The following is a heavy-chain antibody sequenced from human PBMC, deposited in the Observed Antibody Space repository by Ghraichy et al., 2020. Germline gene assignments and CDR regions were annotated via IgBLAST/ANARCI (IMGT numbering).Heavy chain of an antibody. V-gene: IGHV3-23*01. Sequence: GESLNISCAASGFTFSNYVMSWVRQAPGKGLEWVSAISGSGGSTYYTESLKGRFTISRDNSKNTLILQMNSLRAEDTAVYYCAKGIAAGTTTISYYYNGMDIWGQGTKVTVPS. CDR1: GFTFSNYV. CDR2: ISGSGGST. D-gene: IGHD6-13*01. J-gene: IGHJ6*01. CDR3: AKGIAAGTTTISYYYNGMDI.